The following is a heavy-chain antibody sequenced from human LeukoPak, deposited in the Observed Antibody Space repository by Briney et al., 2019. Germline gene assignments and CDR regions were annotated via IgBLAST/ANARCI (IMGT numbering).Heavy chain of an antibody. Sequence: SETLSLTCTVSGGSISSYHWSWFRQPPGKGLEWIGYIYTSGSTNYNPSLKSRVTISVDTSKNQFSLKLSSVTAADTAVYYCARTPYGDYSDWFDPWGQGTLVTVSS. J-gene: IGHJ5*02. CDR2: IYTSGST. CDR1: GGSISSYH. D-gene: IGHD4-17*01. V-gene: IGHV4-4*09. CDR3: ARTPYGDYSDWFDP.